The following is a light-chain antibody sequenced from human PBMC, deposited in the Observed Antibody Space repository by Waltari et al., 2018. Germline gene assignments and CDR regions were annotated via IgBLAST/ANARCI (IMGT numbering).Light chain of an antibody. CDR3: QQYDNRPPYT. J-gene: IGKJ2*01. CDR1: QDISNY. CDR2: DAS. V-gene: IGKV1-33*01. Sequence: DIQLTQSPSSLSASVGDRVTITCQASQDISNYLTWYQQKPGKAPKLLIYDASKLETGVPSRCSGSGSGTDFTFTISSLQPEDIATYYCQQYDNRPPYTFGQGTKLEIK.